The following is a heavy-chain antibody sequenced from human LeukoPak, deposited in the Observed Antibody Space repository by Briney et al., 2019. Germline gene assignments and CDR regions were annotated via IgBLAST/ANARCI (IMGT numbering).Heavy chain of an antibody. Sequence: SETLSLTCTVSGYSISSGYYWGWIRQPAGKGLEWIGRIYTSGSTNYNPSLKSRVTISVDTSKNQFSLKLNSVTAADTAVYYCARSHRVRGYFDYWGQGTLVTVSS. CDR2: IYTSGST. V-gene: IGHV4-61*02. CDR1: GYSISSGYY. D-gene: IGHD3-10*01. CDR3: ARSHRVRGYFDY. J-gene: IGHJ4*02.